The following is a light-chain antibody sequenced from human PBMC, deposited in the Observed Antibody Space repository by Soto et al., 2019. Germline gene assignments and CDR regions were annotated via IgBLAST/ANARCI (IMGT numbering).Light chain of an antibody. J-gene: IGKJ5*01. CDR3: QQSGSSPIT. CDR2: GAS. Sequence: EIVLTQSPGTLSFSPGERATLSCRASQSVSSSYLAWYHQKPGQVPRLLIYGASSRATGIPDRFSGSGSGTDFTLTISRLEPEDFAVYYCQQSGSSPITFGQGTRLEIK. CDR1: QSVSSSY. V-gene: IGKV3-20*01.